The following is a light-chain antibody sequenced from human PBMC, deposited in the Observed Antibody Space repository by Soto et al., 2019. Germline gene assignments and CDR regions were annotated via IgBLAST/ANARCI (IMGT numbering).Light chain of an antibody. CDR3: QQRNNWPWT. J-gene: IGKJ1*01. CDR1: QSVGTY. CDR2: DAS. V-gene: IGKV3-11*01. Sequence: EIVLTQSPATLSLSPGERATLSCRASQSVGTYLAWYQQKPGQAPRLLIYDASNKATGIPARFSGSGSRTDFTLTISSLEPEDFAFDYCQQRNNWPWTFGQGTQVEIK.